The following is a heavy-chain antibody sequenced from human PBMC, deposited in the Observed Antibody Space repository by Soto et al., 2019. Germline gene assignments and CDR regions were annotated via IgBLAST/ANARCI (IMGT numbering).Heavy chain of an antibody. CDR1: GGSISSGGYY. V-gene: IGHV4-31*03. J-gene: IGHJ5*02. CDR3: TSGGGARIAVAGNWLDP. Sequence: PSETLSLTCTVSGGSISSGGYYWSWIRQHPGKGLEWIGYIYYSGSTYYNPSLKSRVTISVDTSKNQFSLKLSSVTTADTAVYYCTSGGGARIAVAGNWLDPWGQGTLVTVSS. D-gene: IGHD6-19*01. CDR2: IYYSGST.